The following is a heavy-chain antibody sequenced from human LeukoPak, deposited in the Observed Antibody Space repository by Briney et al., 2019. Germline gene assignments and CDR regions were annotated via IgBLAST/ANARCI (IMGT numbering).Heavy chain of an antibody. V-gene: IGHV4-59*01. CDR1: GGSISSYY. CDR2: LYYSGST. J-gene: IGHJ4*02. CDR3: TRGAGWLIDY. Sequence: SETLSLTCTVSGGSISSYYWSWIRQPPGKGLEWIGYLYYSGSTNYNPSLKSRVTISADTSKNQFSLKLSSVTAADTAVYYCTRGAGWLIDYWGQGILVTVSS. D-gene: IGHD3-16*01.